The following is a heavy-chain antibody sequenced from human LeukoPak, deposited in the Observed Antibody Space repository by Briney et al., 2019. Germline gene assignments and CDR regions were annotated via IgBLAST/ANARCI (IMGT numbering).Heavy chain of an antibody. CDR3: ARRLSLRFDAFAV. CDR2: IYSGGST. Sequence: GGSLRLSCAASGFTFSSYAMCWVRQAPGKGLEWVSVIYSGGSTYYADSVKGRFTISRDTSKNTLFLQMNSLRAEDTALYFCARRLSLRFDAFAVWGPGTVVTVSS. V-gene: IGHV3-23*03. D-gene: IGHD3-3*01. J-gene: IGHJ3*01. CDR1: GFTFSSYA.